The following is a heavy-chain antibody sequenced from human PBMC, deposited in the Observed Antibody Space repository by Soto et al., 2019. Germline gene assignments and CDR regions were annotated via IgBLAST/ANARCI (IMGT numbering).Heavy chain of an antibody. J-gene: IGHJ4*02. Sequence: EVQLVESGGGLVQPGGSLILSCAASGFTFNTYWMQWVRQAPGKGLVWVSRIKSDGSYTNYADSVKGRFTISRDNAKNTLFLQMNSLGAEDTAVYYCATGGSGYFTYWGQGTLVTVSS. V-gene: IGHV3-74*01. CDR2: IKSDGSYT. D-gene: IGHD3-22*01. CDR1: GFTFNTYW. CDR3: ATGGSGYFTY.